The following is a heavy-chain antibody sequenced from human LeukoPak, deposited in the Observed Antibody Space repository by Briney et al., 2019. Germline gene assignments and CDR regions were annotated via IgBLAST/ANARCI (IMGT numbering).Heavy chain of an antibody. CDR1: TFTLSSIW. Sequence: RAAESLTLSCAASTFTLSSIWMSCVRPAQGKVREWVANTQKDGTEKKHGNSVKGRFTISRDNAKNPLYLQMDSVRAEDTAVYYCARDRGERYYDGSGYSVDYWGQGTLVTVSS. V-gene: IGHV3-7*01. CDR2: TQKDGTEK. CDR3: ARDRGERYYDGSGYSVDY. J-gene: IGHJ4*02. D-gene: IGHD3-22*01.